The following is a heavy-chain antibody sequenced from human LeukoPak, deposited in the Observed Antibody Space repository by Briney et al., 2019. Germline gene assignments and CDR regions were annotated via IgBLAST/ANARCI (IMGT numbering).Heavy chain of an antibody. V-gene: IGHV3-21*01. CDR2: ISSSSSYI. J-gene: IGHJ4*02. D-gene: IGHD5-12*01. CDR1: GFTFSSYS. CDR3: ARVPPRSGYDHSVDY. Sequence: PGGSLSLSCAASGFTFSSYSMNWVRQAPGKGLEWVSSISSSSSYIYYADSVKGRFTISRDNAKNSLYLQMNSLRAEDTAVYYCARVPPRSGYDHSVDYWGQGTLVTVSS.